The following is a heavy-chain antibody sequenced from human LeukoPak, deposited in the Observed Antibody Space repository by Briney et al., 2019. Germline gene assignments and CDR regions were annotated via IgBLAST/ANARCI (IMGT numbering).Heavy chain of an antibody. J-gene: IGHJ4*02. D-gene: IGHD1-1*01. CDR2: ISPDGSRA. CDR1: GFTFTTYW. Sequence: GGSLRLSCAASGFTFTTYWMHWLRQAPGKGLMWVSRISPDGSRAEYADSVKGRFTISRDNAKSTVSMQMNTLTTEDSAFYYCARGTRGTGAFFDYWGQGSLVTVSS. CDR3: ARGTRGTGAFFDY. V-gene: IGHV3-74*01.